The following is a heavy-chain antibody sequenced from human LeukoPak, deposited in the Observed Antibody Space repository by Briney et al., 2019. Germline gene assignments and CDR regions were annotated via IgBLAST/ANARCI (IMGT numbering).Heavy chain of an antibody. Sequence: ASVNVSCKASGYTFTGYYMHWVRQAPGQGLEWMGWINPNSGGTNYAQKFQGRVTMTRDTSISTAYMELSRLRSDDTAVYYCAREGIGITGSREYYFDYWGQGTLVTVSS. J-gene: IGHJ4*02. CDR1: GYTFTGYY. V-gene: IGHV1-2*02. CDR2: INPNSGGT. D-gene: IGHD1-20*01. CDR3: AREGIGITGSREYYFDY.